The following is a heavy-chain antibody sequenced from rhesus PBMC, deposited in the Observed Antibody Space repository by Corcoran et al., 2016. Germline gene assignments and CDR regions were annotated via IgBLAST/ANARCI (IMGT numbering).Heavy chain of an antibody. J-gene: IGHJ6*01. CDR2: ITYSGST. Sequence: QVQLQESGPGLVKPSETLSLTCAVSGGSISSGYYYWSWIRQPPGKGLEWIGYITYSGSTSYNPSLKSRVTISRDTSKNQFSLRLSSVTAADTAVYYCASERNSGSWFYYGLDSWGQGVVVTVSS. D-gene: IGHD6-25*01. CDR1: GGSISSGYYY. CDR3: ASERNSGSWFYYGLDS. V-gene: IGHV4-122*02.